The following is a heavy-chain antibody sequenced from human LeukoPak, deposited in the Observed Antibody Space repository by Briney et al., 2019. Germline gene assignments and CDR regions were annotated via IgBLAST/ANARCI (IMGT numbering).Heavy chain of an antibody. CDR3: ARQLVAKGSPYNWFDP. V-gene: IGHV5-51*01. Sequence: GESLKISCKGSGYSFSNYWIGWVRQMPGKGLEWMGIIYPGDSETEYSPSFQGQVVISADKSISTAYLQWNSLKASDTAIYYCARQLVAKGSPYNWFDPWGQGTQVTVSS. D-gene: IGHD2-8*02. CDR2: IYPGDSET. J-gene: IGHJ5*01. CDR1: GYSFSNYW.